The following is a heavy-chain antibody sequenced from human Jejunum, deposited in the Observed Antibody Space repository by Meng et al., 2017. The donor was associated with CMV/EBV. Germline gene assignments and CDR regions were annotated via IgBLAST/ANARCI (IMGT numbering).Heavy chain of an antibody. Sequence: GFTFTSYYITWVRQAPGKGLEWLSYISSSSTYIYHADSVKGRFTISRDNAKNSVYLQMNGLRAEDAAVYYCARAIDYGDPNWFDTWGQGTMVTVSS. CDR2: ISSSSTYI. D-gene: IGHD4-17*01. J-gene: IGHJ5*02. CDR1: GFTFTSYY. V-gene: IGHV3-21*01. CDR3: ARAIDYGDPNWFDT.